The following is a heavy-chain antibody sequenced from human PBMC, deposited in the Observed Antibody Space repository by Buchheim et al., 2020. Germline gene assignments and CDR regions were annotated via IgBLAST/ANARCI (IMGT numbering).Heavy chain of an antibody. CDR1: GFTFSGSA. V-gene: IGHV3-73*01. D-gene: IGHD4-17*01. J-gene: IGHJ3*02. Sequence: EVQLVESGGGLVQPGGSLKLSCAASGFTFSGSAMHWVRQASGKGLEWVGRIRSKANSYATEYAASVKGRFTISRDDSKNTACLQMNILKTEDTAVYYCSSCDDYGDYAAFDMWGQGT. CDR2: IRSKANSYAT. CDR3: SSCDDYGDYAAFDM.